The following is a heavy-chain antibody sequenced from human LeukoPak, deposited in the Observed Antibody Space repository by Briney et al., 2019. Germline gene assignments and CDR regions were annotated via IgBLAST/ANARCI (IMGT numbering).Heavy chain of an antibody. D-gene: IGHD6-13*01. CDR3: AKRYSMDYYGMDV. CDR2: ISYDGSNK. V-gene: IGHV3-30*18. CDR1: GFTFSSYG. J-gene: IGHJ6*02. Sequence: GGSLRLSCAASGFTFSSYGMHWVRQAPGKGLEWVAVISYDGSNKYYADSVKGRFTISRDNSKNTLYLQMNSLRAEDTAVYYCAKRYSMDYYGMDVWGRGTTVTVSS.